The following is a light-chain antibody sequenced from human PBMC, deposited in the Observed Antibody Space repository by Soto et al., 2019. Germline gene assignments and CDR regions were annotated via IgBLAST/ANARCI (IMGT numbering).Light chain of an antibody. CDR3: AAWDDSLSGFYV. Sequence: QTVVTQPPSASGTPGQRVTISCSGSSSNIEINNVYWYQQLPGTAPKLLIYGNIQRPSGVPDRFSASKSGTSASLAISGLRSEDEADYYCAAWDDSLSGFYVFGTGTKVTVL. J-gene: IGLJ1*01. V-gene: IGLV1-47*02. CDR1: SSNIEINN. CDR2: GNI.